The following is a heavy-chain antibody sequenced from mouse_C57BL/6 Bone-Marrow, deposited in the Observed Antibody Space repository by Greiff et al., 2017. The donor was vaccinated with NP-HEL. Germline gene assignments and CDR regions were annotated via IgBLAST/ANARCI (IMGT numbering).Heavy chain of an antibody. CDR1: GFTFSSYA. J-gene: IGHJ2*01. CDR2: ISDGGSCT. V-gene: IGHV5-4*03. CDR3: ARGDPLYYYGSGVDY. D-gene: IGHD1-1*01. Sequence: EVKLMESGGGLVKPGGSLKLSCAASGFTFSSYAISWVRQTPEKRLEWVATISDGGSCTYYPDNVKGRFTLSRDTAKSTMYLHMSHLKSEDTAIYYFARGDPLYYYGSGVDYWGQGTTLTVSS.